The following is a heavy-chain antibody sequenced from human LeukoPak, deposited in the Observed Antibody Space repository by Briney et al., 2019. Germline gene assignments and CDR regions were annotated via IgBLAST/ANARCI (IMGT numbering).Heavy chain of an antibody. V-gene: IGHV4-30-2*01. CDR2: IYHSGST. D-gene: IGHD3-10*01. J-gene: IGHJ5*02. Sequence: SETLSLTCAVSGGSISSGGYSWSWIRQPPGTGLEWIGYIYHSGSTYYNPSLKSRVTISVDRSKNQFSLKLSSVTAADTAVYYCARYGSGSYYFSHNWFDPWGQGTLVTVSS. CDR3: ARYGSGSYYFSHNWFDP. CDR1: GGSISSGGYS.